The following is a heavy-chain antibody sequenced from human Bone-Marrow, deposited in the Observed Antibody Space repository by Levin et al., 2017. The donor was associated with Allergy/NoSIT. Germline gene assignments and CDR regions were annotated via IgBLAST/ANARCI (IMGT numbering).Heavy chain of an antibody. CDR1: GFTFSSYS. J-gene: IGHJ5*02. CDR2: ISSSSSYI. CDR3: ARPGLLGAVVA. V-gene: IGHV3-21*01. D-gene: IGHD6-19*01. Sequence: RSGGSLRLSCAASGFTFSSYSMNWVRQAPGKGLEWVSSISSSSSYIYYADSVKGRFTISRDNAKNSLYLQMNSLRAEDTAVYYCARPGLLGAVVAWGQGTLVTVSS.